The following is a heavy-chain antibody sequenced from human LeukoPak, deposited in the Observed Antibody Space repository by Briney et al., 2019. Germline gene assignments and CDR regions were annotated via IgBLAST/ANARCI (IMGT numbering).Heavy chain of an antibody. CDR1: GFTFSNYW. D-gene: IGHD6-19*01. V-gene: IGHV3-7*01. CDR3: ARVSEMEYSSGWYYFDY. Sequence: PGGFLRLSCAASGFTFSNYWMSWVRQAPGKGLEWVANIKQDGSEKYYVDSVKGRFTISRDNAKNSLYLQMNSLRAEDTAVYYCARVSEMEYSSGWYYFDYWGQGTLVTVSS. J-gene: IGHJ4*02. CDR2: IKQDGSEK.